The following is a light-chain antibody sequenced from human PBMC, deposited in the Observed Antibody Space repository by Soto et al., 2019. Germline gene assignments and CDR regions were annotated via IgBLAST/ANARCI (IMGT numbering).Light chain of an antibody. CDR3: QQRSNWPRT. Sequence: IGLTRSPGSLPLYQGEKATLSCRASQSVGSTYLAWYQQKPGQAPRLLIYDASNRATGIPARFSGSGSGTDFTLTTSSLEPEDLPVYCCQQRSNWPRTLGQGTKVDIK. V-gene: IGKV3-11*01. CDR2: DAS. CDR1: QSVGSTY. J-gene: IGKJ1*01.